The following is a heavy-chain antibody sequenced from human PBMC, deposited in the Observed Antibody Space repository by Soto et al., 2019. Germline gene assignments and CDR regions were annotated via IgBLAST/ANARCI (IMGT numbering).Heavy chain of an antibody. CDR3: ARAAPDIVVVPAQSSDYYYYMDV. Sequence: ASVKVSCKAPGYTFTGYYMHWVRQAPGQRLEWMGWINPNSGGTNYAQKFQGWVTMTRDTSISTAYMELSRLRSDDTAVYYCARAAPDIVVVPAQSSDYYYYMDVWGKGTTVTVSS. V-gene: IGHV1-2*04. CDR2: INPNSGGT. D-gene: IGHD2-2*01. J-gene: IGHJ6*03. CDR1: GYTFTGYY.